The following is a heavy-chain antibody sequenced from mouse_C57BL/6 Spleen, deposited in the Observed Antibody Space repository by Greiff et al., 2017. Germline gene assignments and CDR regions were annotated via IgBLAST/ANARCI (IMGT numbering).Heavy chain of an antibody. CDR1: GYTFTSYW. CDR2: IHPNSGST. V-gene: IGHV1-64*01. D-gene: IGHD2-3*01. J-gene: IGHJ1*03. CDR3: AGWEDGYYWDFEV. Sequence: QVQLQQSGAELVKPGASVKLSCKASGYTFTSYWMHWVKQRPEQGLEWIGMIHPNSGSTNYNEKFKSKATLTVDKSSSTAYMQLSSLTSEDSAVFYCAGWEDGYYWDFEVWGTGTTVTVSS.